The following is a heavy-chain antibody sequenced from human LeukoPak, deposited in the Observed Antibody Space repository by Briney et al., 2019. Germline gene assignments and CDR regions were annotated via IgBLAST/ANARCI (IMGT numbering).Heavy chain of an antibody. CDR2: ISSSSSTI. D-gene: IGHD3-16*02. CDR1: GFTFSSYS. CDR3: ASHYDYVWGSYPAPFAY. V-gene: IGHV3-48*02. J-gene: IGHJ4*02. Sequence: PGGSLRLSCAAPGFTFSSYSMNWVRQAPGKGLEWVSYISSSSSTIYYADSVKGRFTISRDNAKNSLYLQMNSLRDKDTAVYYCASHYDYVWGSYPAPFAYWGQGTLVTVSS.